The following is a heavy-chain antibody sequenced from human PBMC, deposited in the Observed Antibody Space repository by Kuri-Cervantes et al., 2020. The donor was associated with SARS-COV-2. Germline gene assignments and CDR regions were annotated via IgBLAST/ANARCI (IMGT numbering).Heavy chain of an antibody. D-gene: IGHD6-19*01. CDR2: ISRSSYI. J-gene: IGHJ4*02. CDR1: GFTFSSYS. Sequence: GESLKISCAGSGFTFSSYSMNWVRQAPGKGLEWVSSISRSSYIFYADSVKGRFTISRDNAKNSLYLQMNSLRAEDTAVYYCARLIAPGESSGSGWNDYWGQGTLVTVSS. CDR3: ARLIAPGESSGSGWNDY. V-gene: IGHV3-21*01.